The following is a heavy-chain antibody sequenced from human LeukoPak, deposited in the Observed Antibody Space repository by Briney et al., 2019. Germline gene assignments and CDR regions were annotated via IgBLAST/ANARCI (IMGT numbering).Heavy chain of an antibody. V-gene: IGHV3-23*01. Sequence: PGGSLRLSCAASGFTVSSNYMSWVRQAPGKGLEWVSAISGSGGSTYYADSVKGRFTISRDNSKNTLYLQMNSLRAEDTAVYYCAKSPFNYDFWSGYYAYWGQGTLVTVSS. J-gene: IGHJ4*02. CDR2: ISGSGGST. CDR3: AKSPFNYDFWSGYYAY. CDR1: GFTVSSNY. D-gene: IGHD3-3*01.